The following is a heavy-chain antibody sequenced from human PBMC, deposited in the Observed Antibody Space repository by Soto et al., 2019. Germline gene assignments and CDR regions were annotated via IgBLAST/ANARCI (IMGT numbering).Heavy chain of an antibody. Sequence: ASVKVSCKVSGHTLTEFSMHWVRQAPGKGLEWMGGFDPEDGETIYAQRFQGRVTMTEDTSTDSAYMELSSLRSEDTAVYYCAAGGTRRLPTPFDFRGKGTLVTVSS. CDR1: GHTLTEFS. D-gene: IGHD6-25*01. CDR2: FDPEDGET. V-gene: IGHV1-24*01. J-gene: IGHJ4*02. CDR3: AAGGTRRLPTPFDF.